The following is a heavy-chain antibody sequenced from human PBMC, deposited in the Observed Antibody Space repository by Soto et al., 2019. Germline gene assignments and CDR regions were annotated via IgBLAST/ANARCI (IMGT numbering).Heavy chain of an antibody. CDR2: ISGSGGST. D-gene: IGHD6-13*01. V-gene: IGHV3-23*01. J-gene: IGHJ6*03. CDR3: AKSAGDHSSSWDYYYYYYMDV. Sequence: GGSLRLSCAASGFTFSSYAMTWVRQAPGKGLEWVSAISGSGGSTYYADSVKGRFTISRDNSKNTLYLQMNSLRAEDTAVYYCAKSAGDHSSSWDYYYYYYMDVWGKGTTVTVSS. CDR1: GFTFSSYA.